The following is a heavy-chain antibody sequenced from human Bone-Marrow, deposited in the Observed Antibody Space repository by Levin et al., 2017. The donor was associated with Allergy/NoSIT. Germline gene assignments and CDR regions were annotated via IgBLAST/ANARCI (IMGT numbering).Heavy chain of an antibody. J-gene: IGHJ5*02. Sequence: SQTLSLTCNVSGGSISNYYWSWIRQPPGKGPEYIGNVYHTGSTNYNPSLKSRVTISVDPSKSQFSLKLTSVTAADTAVYYCARGVAVATPWFDPWGQGTLVTVSS. CDR1: GGSISNYY. D-gene: IGHD5-12*01. CDR2: VYHTGST. CDR3: ARGVAVATPWFDP. V-gene: IGHV4-59*01.